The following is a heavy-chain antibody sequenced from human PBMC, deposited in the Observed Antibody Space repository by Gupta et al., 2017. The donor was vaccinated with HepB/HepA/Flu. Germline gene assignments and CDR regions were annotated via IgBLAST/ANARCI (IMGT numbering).Heavy chain of an antibody. V-gene: IGHV2-5*02. CDR2: IYWDDDK. Sequence: QITLRESGPARVKPTQTLALTCTFSGFSLSTSGVGVGWIRQPPGKALEWLAFIYWDDDKRYSPSLKSRLTITKDTSKNQVVLTMANVDPVDTATYFCVHRQVGSGGWSTGIFDYWGQGTLVTVSS. D-gene: IGHD2-15*01. J-gene: IGHJ4*02. CDR1: GFSLSTSGVG. CDR3: VHRQVGSGGWSTGIFDY.